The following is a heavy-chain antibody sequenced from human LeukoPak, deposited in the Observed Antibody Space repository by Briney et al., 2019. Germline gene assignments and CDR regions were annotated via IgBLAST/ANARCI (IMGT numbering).Heavy chain of an antibody. V-gene: IGHV4-34*01. J-gene: IGHJ4*02. CDR1: GGSFSDYY. D-gene: IGHD5-12*01. CDR2: INHSGST. Sequence: PSETLSLTCAVYGGSFSDYYWDWIRQPPGKGLEWIGEINHSGSTNYNPSLKSRVTISVDTSKNQFSLKLSSVAAADTAVYYCARAPVATPSEFDYWGQGTLVTVSS. CDR3: ARAPVATPSEFDY.